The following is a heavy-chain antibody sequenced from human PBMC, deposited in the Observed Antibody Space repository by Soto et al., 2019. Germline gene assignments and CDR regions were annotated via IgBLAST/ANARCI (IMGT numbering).Heavy chain of an antibody. CDR1: GYSFTNHW. J-gene: IGHJ5*02. V-gene: IGHV5-51*01. D-gene: IGHD6-13*01. CDR3: IIAAPRFRWFDP. Sequence: PGESLKISCKGSGYSFTNHWIGWVRQMPGKGLEWMGSIYPGDSDTKYSPSFQGQVTISADRSVSPAYLQWSSLKASDTAIYYCIIAAPRFRWFDPWGQGTLVTVSS. CDR2: IYPGDSDT.